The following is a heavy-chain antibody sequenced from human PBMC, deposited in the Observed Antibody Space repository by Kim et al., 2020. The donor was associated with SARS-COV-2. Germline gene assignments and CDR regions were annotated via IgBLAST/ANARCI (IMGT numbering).Heavy chain of an antibody. Sequence: ASVKVSCKASGYTFTSYAMHWVRQAPGQRLEWMGWINAGNGNTKYSQKFQGRVTITRDTSASTAYMELSSLRSEDTAVYYCAREGYYDILTGPPPFDYWGQGTLVTVSS. CDR1: GYTFTSYA. CDR2: INAGNGNT. J-gene: IGHJ4*02. V-gene: IGHV1-3*01. D-gene: IGHD3-9*01. CDR3: AREGYYDILTGPPPFDY.